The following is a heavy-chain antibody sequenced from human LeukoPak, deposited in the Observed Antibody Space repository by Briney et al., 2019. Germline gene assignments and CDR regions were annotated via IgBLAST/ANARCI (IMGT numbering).Heavy chain of an antibody. CDR2: INPNSGGT. Sequence: ASVKVSCKASGYTFTGYYMHRVRQAPGQGLEWMGWINPNSGGTNYAQKFQARVTMTRDTSISTAFMELSRLRSDDTAVYYCARDRVGYCSSTSCYTQPALDYWGQGTLVTVSS. D-gene: IGHD2-2*02. V-gene: IGHV1-2*02. J-gene: IGHJ4*02. CDR1: GYTFTGYY. CDR3: ARDRVGYCSSTSCYTQPALDY.